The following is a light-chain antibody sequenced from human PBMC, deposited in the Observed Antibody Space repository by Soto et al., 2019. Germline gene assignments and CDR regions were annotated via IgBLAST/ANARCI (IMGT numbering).Light chain of an antibody. J-gene: IGKJ1*01. CDR2: AAS. V-gene: IGKV1-8*01. CDR1: QGISSY. CDR3: QQYIGYSRT. Sequence: AIRMTQSPSSLSASTGDRVSITCRASQGISSYLAWYQQKPGKAPKLLIYAASTLQSGAPSRFSGSGSGTEFTLTISNMQPDDFATYYCQQYIGYSRTFGQGTKVDIK.